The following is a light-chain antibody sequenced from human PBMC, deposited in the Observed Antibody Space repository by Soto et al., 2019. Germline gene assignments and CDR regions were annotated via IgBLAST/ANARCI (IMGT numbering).Light chain of an antibody. V-gene: IGLV1-40*01. J-gene: IGLJ2*01. CDR1: SSNIGAGYD. Sequence: QSVLTQPPSVSGAPGQRVTISCTGSSSNIGAGYDVHWYQQLPGTAPKLLIYGNSNRPSGVPDRFSGSKSGTSASLAITGLLAEDEADYYCHSYDSSLSGHVVFGGGTKLTVL. CDR2: GNS. CDR3: HSYDSSLSGHVV.